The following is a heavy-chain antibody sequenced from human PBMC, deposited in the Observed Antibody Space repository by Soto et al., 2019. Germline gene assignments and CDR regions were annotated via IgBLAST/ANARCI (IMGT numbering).Heavy chain of an antibody. V-gene: IGHV3-33*01. D-gene: IGHD3-16*01. J-gene: IGHJ6*02. CDR1: GFTFSNYG. Sequence: QVQLVESGGGVVQPGRSLRLSCAASGFTFSNYGMHWVRQAPGKGLEWVAVILNDGSNRYHADSVKDRFTISRDNSKNTLYLQMNSXXXXXXXXXXXXXXXXYWGNGMDVWGQGTTVTVS. CDR3: XXXXXYWGNGMDV. CDR2: ILNDGSNR.